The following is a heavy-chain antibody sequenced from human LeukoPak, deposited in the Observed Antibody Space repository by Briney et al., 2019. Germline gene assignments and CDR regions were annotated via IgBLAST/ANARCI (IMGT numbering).Heavy chain of an antibody. Sequence: PGGSLRLSCAASGFSFSQYYMSWIRQAPGKGLEWLSYISDTGDTIHYVDSVRGRFTISRDNAKNSLYLQMNSLRAEDTAVYYCAELGITMIGGVWGKGTTVTISS. J-gene: IGHJ6*04. D-gene: IGHD3-10*02. CDR1: GFSFSQYY. V-gene: IGHV3-11*04. CDR3: AELGITMIGGV. CDR2: ISDTGDTI.